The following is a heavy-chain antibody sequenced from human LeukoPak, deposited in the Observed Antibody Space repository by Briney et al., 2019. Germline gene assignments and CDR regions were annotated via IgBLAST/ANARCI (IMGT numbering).Heavy chain of an antibody. CDR1: GFTFSSYA. D-gene: IGHD3-22*01. J-gene: IGHJ4*02. V-gene: IGHV3-23*01. Sequence: GGSLRLSCAASGFTFSSYAMSWVRQAPGKGLEWVSAITSSGGSTYYVASVRGRFTISRDNSKNTLYLQVNSLRAEDTAVYYCAKRYYYDNSGLWDSWGQGTLVTVSS. CDR3: AKRYYYDNSGLWDS. CDR2: ITSSGGST.